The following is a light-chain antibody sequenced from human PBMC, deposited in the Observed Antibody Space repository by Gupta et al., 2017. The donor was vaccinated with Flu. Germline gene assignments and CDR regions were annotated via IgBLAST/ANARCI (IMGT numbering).Light chain of an antibody. J-gene: IGKJ2*01. CDR3: QQHDNTPYT. Sequence: SLGERAAINCMSSQPSLDSCNSRNYLAWYQQKPGQPPKLLIYWTSTREAGVPDRFSGRGSGTSFTLTINRLQAEDVAVYYCQQHDNTPYTFGQGTKMEIK. CDR2: WTS. V-gene: IGKV4-1*01. CDR1: QPSLDSCNSRNY.